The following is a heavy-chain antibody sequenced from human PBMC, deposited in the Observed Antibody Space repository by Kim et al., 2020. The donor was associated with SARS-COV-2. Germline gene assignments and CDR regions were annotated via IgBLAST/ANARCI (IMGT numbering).Heavy chain of an antibody. Sequence: SETLSLTCAVYGGSFSGYYWSWIRQPPGKGLEWIGEINHSGSTNYNPSLKSRVTISVDTSKNQFSLKLSSVTAADTAVYYCASAWGYYDFWSGYSGAHYFDYWGQGTLVTVSS. V-gene: IGHV4-34*01. J-gene: IGHJ4*02. CDR1: GGSFSGYY. CDR3: ASAWGYYDFWSGYSGAHYFDY. D-gene: IGHD3-3*01. CDR2: INHSGST.